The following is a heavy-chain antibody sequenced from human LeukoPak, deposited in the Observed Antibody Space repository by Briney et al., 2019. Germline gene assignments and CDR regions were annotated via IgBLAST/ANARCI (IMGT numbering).Heavy chain of an antibody. CDR2: IRYDGTNK. CDR1: GFTFSSYG. J-gene: IGHJ5*02. D-gene: IGHD6-13*01. V-gene: IGHV3-30*02. Sequence: GGSLRLSCAASGFTFSSYGMHWVRQAPGKGLEWVAFIRYDGTNKYYADSVKGRFTISRDNSKNTLYLQMNSLRAEDTAVYYCARYSSSWGGFDPWGQGTLATVSS. CDR3: ARYSSSWGGFDP.